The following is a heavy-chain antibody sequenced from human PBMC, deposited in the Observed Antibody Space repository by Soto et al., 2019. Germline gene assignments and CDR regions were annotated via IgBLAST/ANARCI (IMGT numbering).Heavy chain of an antibody. D-gene: IGHD1-7*01. J-gene: IGHJ3*02. CDR1: GDSVSSNSAA. CDR3: ASAWPELRGGGIDAFDI. Sequence: SQTLSLTCAISGDSVSSNSAAWNWIRQSPSRGLEWLGRTYYRSKWYNDYAVSVKSRITINPDTSKNQLSLQLNSVTPEDTAVYYCASAWPELRGGGIDAFDIWGQGTMVTVSS. CDR2: TYYRSKWYN. V-gene: IGHV6-1*01.